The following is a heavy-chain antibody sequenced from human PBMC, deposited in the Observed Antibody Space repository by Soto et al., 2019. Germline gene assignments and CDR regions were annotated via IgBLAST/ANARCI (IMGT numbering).Heavy chain of an antibody. V-gene: IGHV1-2*02. CDR1: GYFFTSHY. CDR3: AREITYGGGSFSLGL. D-gene: IGHD3-10*01. Sequence: QVQLVQSGAEVEKPGASVKVSCKTSGYFFTSHYIHWVRLAPGRGLEWMGWINPNNGDANSPQKFQGRVTMTSDTSISTAYMEMSGLRSDDTALYYCAREITYGGGSFSLGLWGQGTLVTVSS. J-gene: IGHJ4*02. CDR2: INPNNGDA.